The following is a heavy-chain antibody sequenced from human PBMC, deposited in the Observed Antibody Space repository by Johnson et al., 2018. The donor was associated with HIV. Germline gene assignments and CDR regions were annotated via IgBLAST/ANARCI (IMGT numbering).Heavy chain of an antibody. D-gene: IGHD3-22*01. V-gene: IGHV3-7*01. J-gene: IGHJ3*02. Sequence: VQLVASGGGLVQPGASMRLSCSASVFTFSSYWMSWVRQAPGKGLEWVANIKQDGSEKYYVGSLEGRFTVYRDNAKNSLYLQMNSLRAEDTAVYYCAREARRYHYDSSNDAFDIWGQGTMVIVSS. CDR2: IKQDGSEK. CDR3: AREARRYHYDSSNDAFDI. CDR1: VFTFSSYW.